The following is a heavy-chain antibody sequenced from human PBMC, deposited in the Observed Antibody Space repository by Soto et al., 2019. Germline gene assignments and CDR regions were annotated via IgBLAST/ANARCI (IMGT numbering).Heavy chain of an antibody. D-gene: IGHD3-22*01. V-gene: IGHV4-30-4*01. J-gene: IGHJ4*02. Sequence: QVQLQESGPGLVKPSQTLSLTCTVSGGSISSGDYYWSWIRQPPGKGLEWIGYIYYSGSTSYNQSLKSRVTISVDTSKNQFSLKLSSVTASDTAVYYCARVYSYRSYERVHLDYWGQGTLVTVSS. CDR1: GGSISSGDYY. CDR2: IYYSGST. CDR3: ARVYSYRSYERVHLDY.